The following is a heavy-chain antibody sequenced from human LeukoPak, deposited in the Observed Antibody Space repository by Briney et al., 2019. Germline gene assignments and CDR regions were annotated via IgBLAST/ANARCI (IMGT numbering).Heavy chain of an antibody. D-gene: IGHD1-1*01. J-gene: IGHJ4*02. CDR2: MSSSGRTI. Sequence: GGSLRLSCAASGFTHSDYYMSWIRQAPGKGLEWVSYMSSSGRTIHYADPVKGRFTISRDNAKNSLYLQMNSLGAEDTALYYWSRLRRVWHDVEFVDYWGQGTLVTVST. CDR1: GFTHSDYY. V-gene: IGHV3-11*01. CDR3: SRLRRVWHDVEFVDY.